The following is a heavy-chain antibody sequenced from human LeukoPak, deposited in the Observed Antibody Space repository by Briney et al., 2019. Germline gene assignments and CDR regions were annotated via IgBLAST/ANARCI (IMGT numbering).Heavy chain of an antibody. CDR2: ISGSGGST. Sequence: PGGSLRLSCAASGFTFSAYGMSWVRQAPGKGLEWVSAISGSGGSTYYADSVKGRFTISRDNSKNTLYLQMNSLRAEDTAVYYCASRVISGYYYYYMDVWGKGTTVTVSS. CDR3: ASRVISGYYYYYMDV. CDR1: GFTFSAYG. J-gene: IGHJ6*03. V-gene: IGHV3-23*01. D-gene: IGHD3-3*02.